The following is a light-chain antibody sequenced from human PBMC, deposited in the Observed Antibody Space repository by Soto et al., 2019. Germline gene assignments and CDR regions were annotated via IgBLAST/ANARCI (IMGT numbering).Light chain of an antibody. CDR2: GSS. CDR3: KQYGSSPPYT. Sequence: EIVLTQSPGTLSLSPGERATLSCRASQSVSGSYLAWYQQKPGQSPRLLIYGSSDRATGIPDRFSGSGSGTDLTLNISRVEPEDFAVYYCKQYGSSPPYTFGQGTKLEIK. V-gene: IGKV3-20*01. J-gene: IGKJ2*01. CDR1: QSVSGSY.